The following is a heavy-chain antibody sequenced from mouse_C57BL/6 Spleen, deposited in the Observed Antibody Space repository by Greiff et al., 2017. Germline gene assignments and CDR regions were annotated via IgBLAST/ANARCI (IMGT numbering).Heavy chain of an antibody. CDR1: GYTFTSYW. CDR2: IDPNSGGT. CDR3: ARSPNWDGDD. V-gene: IGHV1-72*01. J-gene: IGHJ2*01. Sequence: QVQLQQPGAELVKPGASVKLSCKASGYTFTSYWMHWVKQRPGRGLEGIGRIDPNSGGTKYNEKFKSKATLTVDKPSSTAYMQRSSLTSEDYAVYYCARSPNWDGDDWGQGTTLTVSS. D-gene: IGHD4-1*01.